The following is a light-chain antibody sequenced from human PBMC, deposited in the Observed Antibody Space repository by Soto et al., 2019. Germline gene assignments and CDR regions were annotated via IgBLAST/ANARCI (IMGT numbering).Light chain of an antibody. V-gene: IGLV3-21*04. CDR3: QVWDSSSDNVV. J-gene: IGLJ2*01. Sequence: SYELTQPPSVSVAPGKTARITCGGNNIGSKSVHWYQQKPGQAPVLVIYYDSDRPSGIPERFSGSNSGNTATLPISSVEAGDEADYYCQVWDSSSDNVVFGGGTKLTVL. CDR1: NIGSKS. CDR2: YDS.